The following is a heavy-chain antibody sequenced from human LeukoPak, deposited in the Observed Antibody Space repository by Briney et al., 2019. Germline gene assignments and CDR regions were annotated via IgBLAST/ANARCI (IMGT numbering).Heavy chain of an antibody. V-gene: IGHV3-66*01. D-gene: IGHD6-13*01. Sequence: PGGSLRLSCEASGFTVSSNYMSWVRQAPGKGLEWVSIIYSGGSTHYADSVKGRFTISIDNSKNTVYLQMNSLRAEDTAVYYCARDRSSSNWYGSFDYWGQGTLVTVSS. J-gene: IGHJ4*02. CDR3: ARDRSSSNWYGSFDY. CDR1: GFTVSSNY. CDR2: IYSGGST.